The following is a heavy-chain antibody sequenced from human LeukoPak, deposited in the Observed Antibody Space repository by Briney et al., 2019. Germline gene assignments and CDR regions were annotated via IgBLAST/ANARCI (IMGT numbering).Heavy chain of an antibody. CDR3: ARDRGTYYYDSSGYFL. CDR1: GYTFTSYG. D-gene: IGHD3-22*01. V-gene: IGHV1-18*01. Sequence: ASVKVSCNASGYTFTSYGISWVRPAPGQGLEWMGWISAYNGNTNYAQKLQGRVTMTTDTSTSTAYMELRSLRSDDTAVYYCARDRGTYYYDSSGYFLWGQGTLVTVSS. CDR2: ISAYNGNT. J-gene: IGHJ4*02.